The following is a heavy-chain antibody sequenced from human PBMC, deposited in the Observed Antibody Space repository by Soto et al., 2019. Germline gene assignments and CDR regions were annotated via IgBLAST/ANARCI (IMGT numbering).Heavy chain of an antibody. CDR3: AREASSGWYHFDY. CDR1: GYTFTGYY. CDR2: INPNSGGT. V-gene: IGHV1-2*04. J-gene: IGHJ4*02. Sequence: QVQLVQSGAEVKKPGASVKVSCKASGYTFTGYYMHRVRQAPGQGLEWMGWINPNSGGTNYAQKFQGWVTMTRDTSISTAYMELSRLRSDDTAVYYCAREASSGWYHFDYWGQGTLVTVSS. D-gene: IGHD6-19*01.